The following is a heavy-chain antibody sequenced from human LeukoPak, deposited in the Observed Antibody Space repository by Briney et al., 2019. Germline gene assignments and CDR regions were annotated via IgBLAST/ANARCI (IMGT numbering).Heavy chain of an antibody. Sequence: PSETLSLTCTVSGGSLGREFWTWIRQPPGKELEWIGNIHYTGSTYYIPSLKGRITMYVDTSKNQFSLKLTSVTAADTAVYYCARHPEARNWFDSWGQGALVTVSS. CDR1: GGSLGREF. CDR3: ARHPEARNWFDS. CDR2: IHYTGST. J-gene: IGHJ5*01. D-gene: IGHD1-14*01. V-gene: IGHV4-59*04.